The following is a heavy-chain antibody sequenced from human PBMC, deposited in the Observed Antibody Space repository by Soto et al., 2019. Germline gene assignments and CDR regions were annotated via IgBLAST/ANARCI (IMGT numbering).Heavy chain of an antibody. D-gene: IGHD3-3*01. Sequence: SETLSLTCTVSGGSMSGYHWSWVRQPAGKGLEWIGRVHSTGSTDYNPSVESRITVSLDTSKKQFSLKLRSVTAADTALYFCAKDKPANYDFWSGYYNWFDPWGQGTLVTVSS. V-gene: IGHV4-4*07. CDR2: VHSTGST. J-gene: IGHJ5*02. CDR3: AKDKPANYDFWSGYYNWFDP. CDR1: GGSMSGYH.